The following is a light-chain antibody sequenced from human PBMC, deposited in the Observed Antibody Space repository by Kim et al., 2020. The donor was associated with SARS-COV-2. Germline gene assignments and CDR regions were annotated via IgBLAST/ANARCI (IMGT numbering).Light chain of an antibody. CDR3: QQRSNWPLT. CDR2: DAS. J-gene: IGKJ4*01. Sequence: EIVLTQSPETLSLSPGERATLSCRASESVATYLAWYQHKPGQAPRLLIYDASNRATGIPARFSGSGSGTDFTLTITSLEPEDFAVYYCQQRSNWPLTFGGGTKVDIK. V-gene: IGKV3-11*01. CDR1: ESVATY.